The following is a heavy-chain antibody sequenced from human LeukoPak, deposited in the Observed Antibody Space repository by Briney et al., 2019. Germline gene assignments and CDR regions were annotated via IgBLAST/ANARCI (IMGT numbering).Heavy chain of an antibody. CDR3: ARVSESGNSDY. D-gene: IGHD4-23*01. V-gene: IGHV3-33*01. CDR2: IWYDGTNK. CDR1: GFSFTSYG. J-gene: IGHJ4*02. Sequence: PGRSLRLSCAASGFSFTSYGMHWVRQAPGKGLEWVAVIWYDGTNKYYADSVKGRFTISRDTSNNMLYLQMNSLRAEDTAVYYCARVSESGNSDYGGKGTLDTVSS.